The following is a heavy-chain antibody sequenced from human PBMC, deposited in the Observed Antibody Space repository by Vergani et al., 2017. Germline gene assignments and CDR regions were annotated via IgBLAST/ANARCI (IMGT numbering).Heavy chain of an antibody. D-gene: IGHD6-13*01. V-gene: IGHV4-30-2*01. CDR3: ARTYSSSWNPFDY. CDR1: GGSISSGGYS. J-gene: IGHJ4*02. CDR2: INHSGST. Sequence: QLQLQESGSGLVKPSQTLSLTCAVSGGSISSGGYSRSWIRQPPGKGLEWIGEINHSGSTNYNPSLKSRVTISVDTSKNQFSLKLSSVTAADTAVYYCARTYSSSWNPFDYWGQGTLVTVSS.